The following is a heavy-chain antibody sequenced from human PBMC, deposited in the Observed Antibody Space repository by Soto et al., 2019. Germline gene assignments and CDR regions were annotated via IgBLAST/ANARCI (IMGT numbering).Heavy chain of an antibody. V-gene: IGHV3-23*01. Sequence: EVQLLDTGGELVQPGGSLRLSCAASGFTFSSYVMSWVRQAPGKGLEWVSAISGSGGSTYSADSVKGRFTISRDNSKNTLYLQMDSLRAQDTDLYYCAKGNNLEWFLSPIAYWGQGTLVTVSS. CDR1: GFTFSSYV. D-gene: IGHD3-3*01. CDR3: AKGNNLEWFLSPIAY. CDR2: ISGSGGST. J-gene: IGHJ4*02.